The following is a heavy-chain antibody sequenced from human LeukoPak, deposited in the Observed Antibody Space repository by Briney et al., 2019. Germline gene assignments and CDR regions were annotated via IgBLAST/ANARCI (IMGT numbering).Heavy chain of an antibody. CDR3: ARGEQPDY. V-gene: IGHV4-38-2*02. CDR2: IYHSGST. Sequence: PSETLSLTCTVSGYSISNGYYWGWIRQPPGKGLEWIGSIYHSGSTYYNPSLKSRVTISVDTSKNQFSLNLNSVTAADTAVYYCARGEQPDYWGQGTLVTVSS. CDR1: GYSISNGYY. J-gene: IGHJ4*02. D-gene: IGHD1-26*01.